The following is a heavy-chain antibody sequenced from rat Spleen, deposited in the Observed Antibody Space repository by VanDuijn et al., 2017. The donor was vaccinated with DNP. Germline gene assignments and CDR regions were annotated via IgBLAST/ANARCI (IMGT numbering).Heavy chain of an antibody. V-gene: IGHV2-30*01. J-gene: IGHJ2*01. Sequence: QVQLKESGPGLVQPSQTLSLTCTVSGFSLTRYHVHWVRQPPGKGLEWMGVIWTGGRIEYNSGLKSGLTISRDTSKSQVFLKMISLQTEDTATYYCVRDSYSGIGDYWGQGIMVTVSS. CDR1: GFSLTRYH. CDR3: VRDSYSGIGDY. CDR2: IWTGGRI. D-gene: IGHD1-11*01.